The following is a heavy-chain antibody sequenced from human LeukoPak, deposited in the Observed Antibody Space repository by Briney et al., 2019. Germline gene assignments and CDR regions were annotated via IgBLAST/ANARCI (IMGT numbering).Heavy chain of an antibody. Sequence: SETLSLTCAVYGGSFSGYYWSWIRQPPGKGLEWIGEINHSGSTNYNPPLKSRVTISVDTSKNQFSLKLSSVTAADTAVYYCARKVPAAKGPFDYWGQGTLVTVSS. J-gene: IGHJ4*02. CDR2: INHSGST. V-gene: IGHV4-34*01. D-gene: IGHD2-2*01. CDR3: ARKVPAAKGPFDY. CDR1: GGSFSGYY.